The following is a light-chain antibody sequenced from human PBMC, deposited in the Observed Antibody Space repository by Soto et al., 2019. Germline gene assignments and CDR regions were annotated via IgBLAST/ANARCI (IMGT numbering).Light chain of an antibody. CDR1: SSDVGGYND. CDR3: SSSTRSSIDYV. J-gene: IGLJ1*01. Sequence: QSVLTQPASVSGSPGQSITISCTGTSSDVGGYNDVSWYQQHPGKAPEVMMYEVSNRPSGVSNRFSGSKSGNTASLTISGLQAEDEADYYCSSSTRSSIDYVVGTGTKVTVL. V-gene: IGLV2-14*01. CDR2: EVS.